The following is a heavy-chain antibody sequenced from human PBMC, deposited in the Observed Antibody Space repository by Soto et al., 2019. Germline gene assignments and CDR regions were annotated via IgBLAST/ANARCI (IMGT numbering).Heavy chain of an antibody. J-gene: IGHJ4*02. V-gene: IGHV4-59*01. CDR3: AKRYGRNIDY. CDR2: IYYSGST. CDR1: GGTISSYY. D-gene: IGHD1-1*01. Sequence: PSETLSLTCTASGGTISSYYWSWIRQPPGKGLEWIGYIYYSGSTNYNPSLKSRVTISVDTSKNQFSLKLSSVTAADTAVYYCAKRYGRNIDYWGQGTLVTISS.